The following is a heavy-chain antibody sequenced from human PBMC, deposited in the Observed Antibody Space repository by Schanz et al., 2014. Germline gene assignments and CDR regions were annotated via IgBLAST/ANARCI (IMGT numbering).Heavy chain of an antibody. CDR1: GFTFSSYA. Sequence: EVQLLESGGGLVQPGGSLRLSCAASGFTFSSYAMSWVRQAPGKGLEWVSAISGTGGDDTYYADSVRGRFTMSRDNSKNTLYLQMNSLRAGDAAVYYCARGLIAAAGGAFDYWGQGTLVAVSA. CDR2: ISGTGGDDT. J-gene: IGHJ4*02. CDR3: ARGLIAAAGGAFDY. D-gene: IGHD6-13*01. V-gene: IGHV3-23*01.